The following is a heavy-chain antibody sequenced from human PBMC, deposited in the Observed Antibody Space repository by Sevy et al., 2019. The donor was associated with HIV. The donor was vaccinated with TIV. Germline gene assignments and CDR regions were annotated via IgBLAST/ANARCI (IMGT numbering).Heavy chain of an antibody. Sequence: GSSLRLSCVTSGFTFRTSGMHWVRQSPGKGLEWVAIISYDEAHKNYADSVRGRFSISKDNSKNTLDLQMSSLKTEDTAVYYCAKDYSAGITFVRGAYRARGDYFDYWGQGTQVTVSS. V-gene: IGHV3-30*18. CDR2: ISYDEAHK. J-gene: IGHJ4*02. D-gene: IGHD3-10*01. CDR3: AKDYSAGITFVRGAYRARGDYFDY. CDR1: GFTFRTSG.